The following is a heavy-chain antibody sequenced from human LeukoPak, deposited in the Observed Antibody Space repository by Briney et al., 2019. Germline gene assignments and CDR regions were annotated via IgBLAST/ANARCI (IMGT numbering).Heavy chain of an antibody. D-gene: IGHD6-19*01. CDR3: ASDDGIAGAGRFDY. CDR1: GDTVCSNSAA. V-gene: IGHV6-1*01. J-gene: IGHJ4*02. CDR2: TYYRSKLYN. Sequence: SQTLSLTCAISGDTVCSNSAAWDWIRQSPSRGLEWLGRTYYRSKLYNDYAVSVKSRITINPDTSKNQFSLQLNTVTAADTDLYYCASDDGIAGAGRFDYWGQGTLVTVSS.